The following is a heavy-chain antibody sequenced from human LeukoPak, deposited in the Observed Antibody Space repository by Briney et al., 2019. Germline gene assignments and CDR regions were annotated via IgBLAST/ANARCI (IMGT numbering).Heavy chain of an antibody. J-gene: IGHJ3*02. CDR1: GYRFISCW. D-gene: IGHD5-12*01. CDR2: IYPSDSDT. CDR3: ATSVAHAFDI. V-gene: IGHV5-51*01. Sequence: GGALQISCKGSGYRFISCWVGWVRQLPGKGLEWMGIIYPSDSDTRFSPSFQGQVTISADKSISTAYLQWTSLKASDTAMYYCATSVAHAFDIWGQGTMVTVSS.